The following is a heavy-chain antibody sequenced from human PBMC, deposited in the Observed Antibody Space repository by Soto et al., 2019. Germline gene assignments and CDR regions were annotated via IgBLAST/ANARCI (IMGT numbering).Heavy chain of an antibody. V-gene: IGHV3-9*01. CDR1: GFTFDDYA. J-gene: IGHJ4*02. Sequence: SLRLSCAASGFTFDDYAMHWVRQAPGKGLEWVSGISWNSGSIGYADSVKGRFTISRDNAKNSLYLQMNSLRAEDTALYYCAKDTVDTAMVSFYFDYWGQGTLVTVSS. CDR2: ISWNSGSI. CDR3: AKDTVDTAMVSFYFDY. D-gene: IGHD5-18*01.